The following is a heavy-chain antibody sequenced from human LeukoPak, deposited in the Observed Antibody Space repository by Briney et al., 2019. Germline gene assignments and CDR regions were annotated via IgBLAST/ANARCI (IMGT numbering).Heavy chain of an antibody. J-gene: IGHJ4*02. Sequence: GGSLRLSCAASGFTFSSYYMHWVRQATGKGLEWVSAIATVGDTYYPGSVKGRFTISRDNAKNSLYLQMNSLRAGDTAVYYCAREGQGSGIHPLDYWGQGTLVTVSS. CDR1: GFTFSSYY. CDR3: AREGQGSGIHPLDY. V-gene: IGHV3-13*04. CDR2: IATVGDT. D-gene: IGHD3-10*01.